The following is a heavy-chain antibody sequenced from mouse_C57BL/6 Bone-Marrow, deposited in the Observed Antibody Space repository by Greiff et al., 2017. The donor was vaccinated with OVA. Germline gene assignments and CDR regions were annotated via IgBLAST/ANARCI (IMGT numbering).Heavy chain of an antibody. CDR1: GYTFTSYW. CDR3: ARRTAQAFYWYFDV. V-gene: IGHV1-64*01. Sequence: QVQLQQPGAELVKPGASVKLSCKASGYTFTSYWMHWVKQRPGQGLAWIGMIHPNSGSTNYNEKFKSKATLTVDKSSSTAYMQLSSLTSEDSAVYYCARRTAQAFYWYFDVWGTGTTVTVSS. CDR2: IHPNSGST. J-gene: IGHJ1*03. D-gene: IGHD3-2*02.